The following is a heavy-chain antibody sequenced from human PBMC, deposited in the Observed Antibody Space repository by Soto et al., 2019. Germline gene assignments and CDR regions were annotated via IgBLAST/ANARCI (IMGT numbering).Heavy chain of an antibody. D-gene: IGHD2-2*01. Sequence: SETLSLTCTVSGYSINSDDYWGWIRQPPGKGLEWIGYIYHTGNTYYNPSLRSRVSISVDKSKSQFSLKLISVTAADTAVYFCARDEYQLLSSVSWFDSWGQGTLVTVSS. CDR1: GYSINSDDY. V-gene: IGHV4-38-2*02. CDR2: IYHTGNT. J-gene: IGHJ5*01. CDR3: ARDEYQLLSSVSWFDS.